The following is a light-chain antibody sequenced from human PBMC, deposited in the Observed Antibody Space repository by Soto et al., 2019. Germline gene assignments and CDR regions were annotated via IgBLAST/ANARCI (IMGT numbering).Light chain of an antibody. CDR1: QSVLYSSNNKNY. Sequence: DIVMTQSPDSLAVSLGERATINCKSSQSVLYSSNNKNYLAWYQQKPGQPPRKLISWASARESGVPDRFSGSGSGTDFTLTISSLQAEDVAVYYCQQFYTTLGTFGQGTNLEIK. CDR2: WAS. V-gene: IGKV4-1*01. J-gene: IGKJ2*01. CDR3: QQFYTTLGT.